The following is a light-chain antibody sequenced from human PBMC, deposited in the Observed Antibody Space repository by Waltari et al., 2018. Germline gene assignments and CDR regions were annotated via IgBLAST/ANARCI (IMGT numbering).Light chain of an antibody. CDR2: LNT. Sequence: QSVLTPPPSVSGAPGQRVPISCTGSSSNIRAGYDVHWYQQLPGTAPKLLIYLNTHRPSGVPDRFSGSRPGTSASLAITGLQAEDEADYYCQSYDSGHLVFGGGTKLTVL. CDR1: SSNIRAGYD. CDR3: QSYDSGHLV. J-gene: IGLJ2*01. V-gene: IGLV1-40*01.